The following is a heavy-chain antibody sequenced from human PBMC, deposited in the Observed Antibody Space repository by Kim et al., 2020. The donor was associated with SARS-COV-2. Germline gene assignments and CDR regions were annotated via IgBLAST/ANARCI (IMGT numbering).Heavy chain of an antibody. D-gene: IGHD2-15*01. CDR3: ARAYCSGGSCYPGVY. Sequence: QKFQGRVTITRDTSASTAYMELSSLRSEDTAVYYCARAYCSGGSCYPGVYWGQGTLVTVSS. J-gene: IGHJ4*02. V-gene: IGHV1-3*01.